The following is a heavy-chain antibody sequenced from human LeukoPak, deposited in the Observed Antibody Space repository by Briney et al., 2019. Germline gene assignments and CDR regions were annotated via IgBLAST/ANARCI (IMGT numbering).Heavy chain of an antibody. V-gene: IGHV4-59*01. CDR2: IYYSGST. Sequence: SETLSLTCSVSGGSTGSDYWSWIRQPPGKGLEWIGYIYYSGSTNYNPSLKSRVTISVDTSKNQFSLKLSSVTAADTAVYYCARTHDYGDYYFDYWGQGTLVTVSS. D-gene: IGHD4-17*01. CDR3: ARTHDYGDYYFDY. CDR1: GGSTGSDY. J-gene: IGHJ4*02.